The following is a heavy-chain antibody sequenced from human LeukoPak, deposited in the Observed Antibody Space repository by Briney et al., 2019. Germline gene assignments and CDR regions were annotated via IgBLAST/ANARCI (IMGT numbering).Heavy chain of an antibody. D-gene: IGHD1-26*01. J-gene: IGHJ4*02. CDR2: INPNSGGT. CDR3: ARGSIVGATFDYFGY. CDR1: GYTFTGYY. Sequence: ASVKVSCKASGYTFTGYYIHWVRQAPGQGLEWMGWINPNSGGTNYAQKFQGRVTMTRDTSISTAYMDLSRLRSDDTAVYYCARGSIVGATFDYFGYWGQGNLVTVSS. V-gene: IGHV1-2*02.